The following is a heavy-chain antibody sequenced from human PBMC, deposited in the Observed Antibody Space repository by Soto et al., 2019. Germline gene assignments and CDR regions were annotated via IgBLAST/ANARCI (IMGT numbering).Heavy chain of an antibody. J-gene: IGHJ6*03. D-gene: IGHD2-2*01. V-gene: IGHV3-11*01. CDR3: ARGGQYCSSTSCHLKLYYYYYYYMDV. CDR1: GFTFSDYY. CDR2: ISSSGSTI. Sequence: GGSLRLSCAASGFTFSDYYMSWIRQAPGKGLEWVSYISSSGSTIYYADSVKGRFTISRDNAKNSLYLQMNSLRAEDTAVYYCARGGQYCSSTSCHLKLYYYYYYYMDVWGKGTTVTVSS.